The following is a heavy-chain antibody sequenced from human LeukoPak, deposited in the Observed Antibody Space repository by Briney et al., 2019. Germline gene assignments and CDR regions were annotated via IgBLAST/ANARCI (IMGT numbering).Heavy chain of an antibody. CDR2: ISWDGGST. V-gene: IGHV3-43D*03. CDR1: GFTFDDYT. J-gene: IGHJ6*02. CDR3: AKDIGRITMVRGVIIPPYYYYYGMDV. D-gene: IGHD3-10*01. Sequence: GGSLRLSCAASGFTFDDYTMHWVRQAPGKGLEWVSLISWDGGSTYYADSVKGRFTISRDNSKNSLYLQMNSLRAEDTALYYCAKDIGRITMVRGVIIPPYYYYYGMDVWGQGTTVTVSS.